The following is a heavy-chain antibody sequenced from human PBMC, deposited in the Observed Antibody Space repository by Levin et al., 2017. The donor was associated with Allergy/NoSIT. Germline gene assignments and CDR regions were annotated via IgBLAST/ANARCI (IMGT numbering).Heavy chain of an antibody. CDR1: GLTFSDYG. D-gene: IGHD5-24*01. Sequence: GGSLRLSCAASGLTFSDYGMHWVRQAPGKGLEWVAIITEDGTNEHYADSVRGRFTISIDNSKSTLYLRMNSLRPEDTAVYYCARSTSTIGSIDYWGLGTLVTVSS. J-gene: IGHJ4*02. CDR3: ARSTSTIGSIDY. V-gene: IGHV3-30*03. CDR2: ITEDGTNE.